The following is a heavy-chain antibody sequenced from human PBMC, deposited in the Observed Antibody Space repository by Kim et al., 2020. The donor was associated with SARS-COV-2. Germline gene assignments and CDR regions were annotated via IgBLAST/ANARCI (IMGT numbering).Heavy chain of an antibody. J-gene: IGHJ6*02. CDR1: GYTFTSYG. V-gene: IGHV1-18*01. CDR3: ARDHYYGDYDGGMDV. D-gene: IGHD4-17*01. CDR2: ISAYNGNT. Sequence: ASVKVSCKASGYTFTSYGISWVRQAPGQGLEWMGWISAYNGNTNYAQKLQGRVTMTTDTSTSTAYMELRSLRSDDTAVYYCARDHYYGDYDGGMDVWGQGTTVTVSS.